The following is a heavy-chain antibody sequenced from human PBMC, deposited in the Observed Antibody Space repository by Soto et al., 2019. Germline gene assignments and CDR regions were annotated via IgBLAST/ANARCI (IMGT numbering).Heavy chain of an antibody. CDR3: AKDLGERLSYGYEYYYYYGMDV. J-gene: IGHJ6*02. CDR2: ISWNSGSI. D-gene: IGHD5-18*01. CDR1: GFTFDDYA. V-gene: IGHV3-9*01. Sequence: GGSLRLSCAASGFTFDDYAMHWVRQAPGKGLEWVSGISWNSGSIGYADSVKGRFTISRDNAKNSLYLQMNSLRAEDTALYYCAKDLGERLSYGYEYYYYYGMDVWGQGTTVTVSS.